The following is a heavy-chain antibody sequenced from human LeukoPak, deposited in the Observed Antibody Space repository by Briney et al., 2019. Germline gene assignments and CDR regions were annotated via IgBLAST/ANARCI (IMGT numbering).Heavy chain of an antibody. Sequence: PGGSLRLSCAASGFTFDDYGMSWVRHAPGKGLEWIGSIYHSGNTYYNPSLKSRVTISVDTSKNQFSLKLSSVTAADTAVYYCATFPVGSTHHFDYWGQGTLVTVSS. CDR3: ATFPVGSTHHFDY. CDR1: GFTFDDYG. J-gene: IGHJ4*02. V-gene: IGHV4-38-2*01. D-gene: IGHD1-26*01. CDR2: IYHSGNT.